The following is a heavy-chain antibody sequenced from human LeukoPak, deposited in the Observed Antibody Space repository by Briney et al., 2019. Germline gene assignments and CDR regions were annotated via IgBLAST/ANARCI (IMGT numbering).Heavy chain of an antibody. V-gene: IGHV3-23*01. D-gene: IGHD6-6*01. Sequence: GGSLRLSCAASGFTFSSYAMSWVRQAPGKGLEWVSAISGSGGSTYYADSVKGRFTISRDNSKNTLYLQMNSLRAEGTAVYYCANRIAARPEFDYWGQGTLVTVSS. CDR2: ISGSGGST. CDR3: ANRIAARPEFDY. J-gene: IGHJ4*02. CDR1: GFTFSSYA.